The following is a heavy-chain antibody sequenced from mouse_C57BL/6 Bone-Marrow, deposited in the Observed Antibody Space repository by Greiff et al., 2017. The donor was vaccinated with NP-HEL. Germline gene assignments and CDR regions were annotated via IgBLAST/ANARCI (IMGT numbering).Heavy chain of an antibody. CDR1: GYTFTNYW. CDR3: ARKIYDGYSYYFDY. J-gene: IGHJ2*01. V-gene: IGHV1-63*01. CDR2: IYPGGGYT. Sequence: VQLQQSGAELVRPGTSVKMSCKASGYTFTNYWIGWAKQRPGHGLEWIGDIYPGGGYTNYNETFKGKATLTANKSSSTAYMQFSSLTSEDSAIYYCARKIYDGYSYYFDYWGQGTTLTVSS. D-gene: IGHD2-3*01.